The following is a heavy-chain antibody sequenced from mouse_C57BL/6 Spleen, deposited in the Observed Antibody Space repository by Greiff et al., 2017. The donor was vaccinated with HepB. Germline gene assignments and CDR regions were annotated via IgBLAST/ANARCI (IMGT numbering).Heavy chain of an antibody. CDR1: GYTFTDYY. D-gene: IGHD2-4*01. J-gene: IGHJ4*01. CDR3: ARDRTNYDDGYYYAMDY. CDR2: INPNNGGT. V-gene: IGHV1-26*01. Sequence: EVKLQQSGPELVKPGASVKISCKASGYTFTDYYMNWVKQSHGKSLEWIGDINPNNGGTSYNQKFKGKATLTVDKSSSTAYMELRSLTSEDSAVYYCARDRTNYDDGYYYAMDYWGQGTSVTVSS.